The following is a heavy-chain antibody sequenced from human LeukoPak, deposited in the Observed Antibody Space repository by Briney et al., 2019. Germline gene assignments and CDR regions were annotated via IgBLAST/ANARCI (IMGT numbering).Heavy chain of an antibody. CDR3: ARFETVAANWFEP. D-gene: IGHD6-19*01. CDR2: ISGDSVHI. J-gene: IGHJ5*02. CDR1: GFTFSNFA. V-gene: IGHV3-21*06. Sequence: GGSLRLSCAASGFTFSNFAVSWVRQAPGKGLEWVSSISGDSVHIFYADSVRGRFTISRDDAKSSLFVQMNTLRVEDTAVYYCARFETVAANWFEPWGPGTLVTVSS.